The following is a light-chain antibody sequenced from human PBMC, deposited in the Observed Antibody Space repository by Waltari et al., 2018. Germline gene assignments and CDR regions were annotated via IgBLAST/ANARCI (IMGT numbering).Light chain of an antibody. CDR3: CSYAGTYTWV. J-gene: IGLJ3*02. CDR1: SSDVGSYDY. CDR2: DVT. V-gene: IGLV2-11*01. Sequence: QSALTQPRSVSGSPGQSVTISCTGTSSDVGSYDYVSWYQQHPGKAPKLIISDVTKRPPGVPDRFSGSKSGNTASLTISGLQAEDEADYYCCSYAGTYTWVFGGGTKLTVL.